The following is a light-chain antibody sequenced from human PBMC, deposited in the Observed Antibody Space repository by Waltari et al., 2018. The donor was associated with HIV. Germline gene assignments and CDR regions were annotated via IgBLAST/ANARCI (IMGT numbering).Light chain of an antibody. V-gene: IGKV3-15*01. J-gene: IGKJ5*01. Sequence: EKVMTQSPATLSVSPGERATFTCRASQSVNNNLAWYQQKPGQAPRHRISDASTRATGIPARFSGSGSGTEFTLTISSLQSEDFAVYFCQQYANWPFTFGQGTRLESK. CDR1: QSVNNN. CDR2: DAS. CDR3: QQYANWPFT.